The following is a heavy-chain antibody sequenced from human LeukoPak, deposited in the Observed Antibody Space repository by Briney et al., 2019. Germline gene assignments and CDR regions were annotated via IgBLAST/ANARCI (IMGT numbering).Heavy chain of an antibody. J-gene: IGHJ4*02. V-gene: IGHV1-2*02. CDR1: GYTFTGYY. CDR2: INPNSDGT. CDR3: ARGETWWEQRRYFDF. D-gene: IGHD1-26*01. Sequence: ASVKVSCKASGYTFTGYYIHWVRQAPGQGLEWMGWINPNSDGTDYAQKFQGRVTMTSDASINTAYMELSRLTSDDTAMYYCARGETWWEQRRYFDFWGQGTLATVSS.